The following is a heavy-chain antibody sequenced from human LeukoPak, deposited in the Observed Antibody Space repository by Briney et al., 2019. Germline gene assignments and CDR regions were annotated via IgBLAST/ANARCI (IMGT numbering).Heavy chain of an antibody. CDR2: ISGSGGST. V-gene: IGHV3-23*01. Sequence: GGSLRLSCAASGFTFSSYAMSWVRQAPGKGLEWVSAISGSGGSTYYADSVKGRFTISRDNAKNTLYLQMNSLRAEDTAVYYCAKDVRYCSSTSCYIFDYWGQGTLVTVSS. CDR1: GFTFSSYA. D-gene: IGHD2-2*02. J-gene: IGHJ4*02. CDR3: AKDVRYCSSTSCYIFDY.